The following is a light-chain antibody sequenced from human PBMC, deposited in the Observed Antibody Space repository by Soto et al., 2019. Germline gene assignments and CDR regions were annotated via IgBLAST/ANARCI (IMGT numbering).Light chain of an antibody. CDR1: QSVRSY. J-gene: IGKJ2*02. Sequence: EIVLTQSPATLSLSPGERATLSCRASQSVRSYLAWYQQKPGQAPRLLIYDASNRATGIPARFSGSGSVTDFTLTISSLEPDDFALYYCQQRSNWPGTFGQGTKLEIK. V-gene: IGKV3-11*01. CDR2: DAS. CDR3: QQRSNWPGT.